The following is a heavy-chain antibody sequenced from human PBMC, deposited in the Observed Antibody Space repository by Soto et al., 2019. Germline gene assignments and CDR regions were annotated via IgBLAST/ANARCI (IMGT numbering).Heavy chain of an antibody. J-gene: IGHJ5*02. CDR3: ARAVTVSHWFDP. D-gene: IGHD4-17*01. V-gene: IGHV3-74*01. CDR1: GFTFSRYW. Sequence: GGSLRLSCAASGFTFSRYWMHWVRQAPGKGLVWVSRINSDGRSTNYADSVKGRFTISRDNAKNTLYLQMNSLRAEDTAVYYCARAVTVSHWFDPWGQGTLVTVSS. CDR2: INSDGRST.